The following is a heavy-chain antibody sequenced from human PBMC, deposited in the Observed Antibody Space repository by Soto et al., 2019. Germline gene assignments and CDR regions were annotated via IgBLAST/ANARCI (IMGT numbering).Heavy chain of an antibody. V-gene: IGHV4-59*08. CDR3: ARLWGYYNDY. J-gene: IGHJ4*02. CDR2: IYYSGST. Sequence: SETLSLTCTVSGGSISSYYWSWIRQLPGKGLEWIGYIYYSGSTNYNPSLKSRVTISVDTSKNQFSLKLSSVTAADTAVYYCARLWGYYNDYWGQGTPVTISS. D-gene: IGHD3-22*01. CDR1: GGSISSYY.